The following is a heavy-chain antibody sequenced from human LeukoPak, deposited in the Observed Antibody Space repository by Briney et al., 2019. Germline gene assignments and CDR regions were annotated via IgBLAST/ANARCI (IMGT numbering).Heavy chain of an antibody. Sequence: QPGGSLRLSCAASGFTFSSYWMSWVRQAPGKGLEWVANIKEDGSQKYYVDSVRGRFTMSRDNAKNSLYLQMNSLRTEDTAVYYCARGEYYYDGGYWGQGTLVTVSS. CDR1: GFTFSSYW. CDR3: ARGEYYYDGGY. CDR2: IKEDGSQK. J-gene: IGHJ4*02. D-gene: IGHD3-22*01. V-gene: IGHV3-7*03.